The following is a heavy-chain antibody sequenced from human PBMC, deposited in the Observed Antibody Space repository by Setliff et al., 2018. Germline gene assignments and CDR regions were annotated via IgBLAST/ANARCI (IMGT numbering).Heavy chain of an antibody. Sequence: PSETLSLTCAVSGFSITSGYFWGWIRQPPGKGLEWIGSLYHSGTTYYNPSLKSRVTISVDTSKNQFSLNLTSVTAADTAVYFCAREGRSSISGWYMDVWAGGTTVTVSS. J-gene: IGHJ6*03. CDR2: LYHSGTT. CDR3: AREGRSSISGWYMDV. D-gene: IGHD3-3*02. CDR1: GFSITSGYF. V-gene: IGHV4-38-2*02.